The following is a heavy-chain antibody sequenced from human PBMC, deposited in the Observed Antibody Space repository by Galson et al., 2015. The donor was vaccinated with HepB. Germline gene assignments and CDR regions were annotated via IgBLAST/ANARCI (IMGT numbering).Heavy chain of an antibody. D-gene: IGHD2-2*01. CDR3: ARGRCSSTSCYVGAFDV. CDR1: GGTFSSYT. V-gene: IGHV1-69*02. Sequence: SVKVSCKASGGTFSSYTISWVRQAPGQGLEWMGRIIPILGIANYAQKFQGRVTITADKSTSTAYMELSSLRSEDTAVYYCARGRCSSTSCYVGAFDVWGQGTMVTVSS. J-gene: IGHJ3*01. CDR2: IIPILGIA.